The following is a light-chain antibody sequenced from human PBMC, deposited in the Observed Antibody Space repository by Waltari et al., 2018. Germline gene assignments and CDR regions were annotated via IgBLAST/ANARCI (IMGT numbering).Light chain of an antibody. CDR1: QSISSN. CDR3: QQYNNWPRT. Sequence: EIVMTQSPATLSVSPGERATLSCRASQSISSNLAWDQRKRGQAPRLLIIGASTRATGIPARFSGSGSGTEFTLIINSMQSEDFAVYYCQQYNNWPRTFGQGTKVEIK. V-gene: IGKV3-15*01. CDR2: GAS. J-gene: IGKJ1*01.